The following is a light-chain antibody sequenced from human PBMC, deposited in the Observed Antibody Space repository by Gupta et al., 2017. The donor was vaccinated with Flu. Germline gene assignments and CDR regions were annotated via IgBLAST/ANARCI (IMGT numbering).Light chain of an antibody. CDR1: QSVSVN. J-gene: IGKJ2*01. Sequence: PATLSVSPGETVTLSCRASQSVSVNVAWYQQKPGQAPRLLIYGASTRATGVPARFSGSGSGTGFTLTIDSLQSEDFAVYDCQQEDSWPHSFGQGSKVEIK. CDR2: GAS. CDR3: QQEDSWPHS. V-gene: IGKV3-15*01.